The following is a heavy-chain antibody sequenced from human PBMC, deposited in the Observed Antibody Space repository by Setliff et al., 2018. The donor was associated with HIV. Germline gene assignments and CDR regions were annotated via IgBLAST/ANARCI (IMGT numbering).Heavy chain of an antibody. D-gene: IGHD3-3*01. CDR3: ARCYYNFWSGYPLDYMDV. CDR2: INYSGST. J-gene: IGHJ6*03. Sequence: SETLSLTCVVYGGSFSDYYWTWIRQPPEKGLEWIGKINYSGSTDYNSSLRSRVTISVDTSKNQFSLKLSSVTAADTAVYYCARCYYNFWSGYPLDYMDVWGKGTTVTVSS. V-gene: IGHV4-34*01. CDR1: GGSFSDYY.